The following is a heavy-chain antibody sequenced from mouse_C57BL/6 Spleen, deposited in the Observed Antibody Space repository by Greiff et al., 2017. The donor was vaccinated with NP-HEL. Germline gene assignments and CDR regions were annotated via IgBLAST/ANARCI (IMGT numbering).Heavy chain of an antibody. V-gene: IGHV3-6*01. D-gene: IGHD2-4*01. CDR2: ISYDGSN. J-gene: IGHJ4*01. Sequence: EVQLQESGPGLVKPSQSLSLPCSVTGYSITSGYYWNWLRQFPGNKLEWMGYISYDGSNNYNPSLKNRISITRYTSKNQFFLKLNSVTTEDTATYYCARRDDYDVGYAMDYWGQGTSVTVSS. CDR1: GYSITSGYY. CDR3: ARRDDYDVGYAMDY.